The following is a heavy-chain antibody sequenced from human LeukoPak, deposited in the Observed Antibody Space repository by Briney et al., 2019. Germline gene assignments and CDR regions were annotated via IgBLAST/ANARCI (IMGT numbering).Heavy chain of an antibody. CDR1: GVTFNNAW. Sequence: PGGSLRLSCAASGVTFNNAWMAWVRHVPGKGREWIGRIKTKTDGGTTDYAAPVKGRFTISRDDSKNTLYLQMNSLKIDDTAVYYCATDLRWELQFTLDYWGQGTLVTVSS. D-gene: IGHD1-26*01. CDR2: IKTKTDGGTT. J-gene: IGHJ4*02. CDR3: ATDLRWELQFTLDY. V-gene: IGHV3-15*05.